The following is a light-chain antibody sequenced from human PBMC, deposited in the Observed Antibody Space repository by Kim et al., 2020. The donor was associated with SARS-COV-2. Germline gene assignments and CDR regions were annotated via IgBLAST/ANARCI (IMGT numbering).Light chain of an antibody. CDR3: QTWGTGIRV. V-gene: IGLV4-69*01. CDR1: SGHSSYA. CDR2: VNSDGSH. Sequence: QLVLTQSPSASASLGASVKLTCTLSSGHSSYAIAWHRQQPEKGPRYLMKVNSDGSHSKGDGIPDRFSGSSSGAERYLTISSLQSEDEADYYCQTWGTGIRVFGGGTQLTVL. J-gene: IGLJ3*02.